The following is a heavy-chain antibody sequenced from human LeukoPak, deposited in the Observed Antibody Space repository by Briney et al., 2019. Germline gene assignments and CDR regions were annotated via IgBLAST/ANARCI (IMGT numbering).Heavy chain of an antibody. CDR2: INQDASEI. J-gene: IGHJ4*02. Sequence: GGSLRLSCAASGFTFSTYWMNWYRQAPGKGLEWVGNINQDASEINYVDSVRGRFTISRDNAMNSLHLQMNSLRAEDTAVYYCATDRDNSDWQKRFDSWGQGTLVTVSS. D-gene: IGHD2-21*02. CDR3: ATDRDNSDWQKRFDS. CDR1: GFTFSTYW. V-gene: IGHV3-7*01.